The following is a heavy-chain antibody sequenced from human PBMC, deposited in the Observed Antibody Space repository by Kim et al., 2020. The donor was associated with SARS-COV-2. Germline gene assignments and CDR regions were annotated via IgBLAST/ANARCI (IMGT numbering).Heavy chain of an antibody. CDR1: GFTFSGSA. D-gene: IGHD3-10*01. J-gene: IGHJ4*02. Sequence: GGSLRLSCAASGFTFSGSAMHWVRQASGKGLEWVGRIRSKANSYATAYAASVKGRFTISRDDSKNTAYLQMNSLKTEDTAVYYCTITLWFGELRFDYWGQGTLVTVSS. CDR2: IRSKANSYAT. V-gene: IGHV3-73*01. CDR3: TITLWFGELRFDY.